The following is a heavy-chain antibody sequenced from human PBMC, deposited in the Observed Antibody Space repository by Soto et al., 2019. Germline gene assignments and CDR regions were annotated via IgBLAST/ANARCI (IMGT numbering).Heavy chain of an antibody. CDR3: TRDGRGLGRLSLFEY. Sequence: HPWGSLSLSCASSGFNVNGDYMNWVRQTPGKGLEWVASIYSGETTYYADSVRGRFTISSDKSKNTLYFQLSSLRIEDTAVYYCTRDGRGLGRLSLFEYWGQGVLVTVSS. J-gene: IGHJ4*02. CDR1: GFNVNGDY. D-gene: IGHD2-21*02. V-gene: IGHV3-53*01. CDR2: IYSGETT.